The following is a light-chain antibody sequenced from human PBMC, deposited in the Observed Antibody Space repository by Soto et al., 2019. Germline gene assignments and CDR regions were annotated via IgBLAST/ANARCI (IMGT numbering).Light chain of an antibody. CDR2: FAS. Sequence: EIVMTQSPATLAVSPGERATLSCRASQSVSNNLAWYQQKPGQAPRLLIYFASTRATGIPARFSGSGSETEFTLTISRLQSEHFAVYYCQHYNKWPLTFGGGTKVE. CDR3: QHYNKWPLT. J-gene: IGKJ4*01. CDR1: QSVSNN. V-gene: IGKV3-15*01.